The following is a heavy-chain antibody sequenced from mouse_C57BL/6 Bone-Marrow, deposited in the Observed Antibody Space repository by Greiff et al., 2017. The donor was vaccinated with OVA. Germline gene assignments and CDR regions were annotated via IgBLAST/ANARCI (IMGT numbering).Heavy chain of an antibody. CDR2: IDPSDSYT. J-gene: IGHJ2*01. V-gene: IGHV1-69*01. CDR1: GYTFTSYW. CDR3: ARKGPDY. D-gene: IGHD3-3*01. Sequence: QVQLQQSGAELVMPGASVKLSCKASGYTFTSYWMHWVKQRPGQGLEWIGEIDPSDSYTNYNQKFKGKSTLTVDKSSSTAYMQLSSLTSEDSAVYYCARKGPDYWGQGTTLTVSS.